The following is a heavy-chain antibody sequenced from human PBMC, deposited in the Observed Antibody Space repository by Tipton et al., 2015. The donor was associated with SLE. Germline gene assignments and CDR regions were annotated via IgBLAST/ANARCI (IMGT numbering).Heavy chain of an antibody. CDR2: INPNSGGT. CDR1: GYTFTGYY. V-gene: IGHV1-2*06. D-gene: IGHD2-15*01. Sequence: QLVQSGAEVKKPGASVKVSCKASGYTFTGYYMHWVRQAPGQGLEWMGRINPNSGGTNYAQKFQGRVTMTRDTSISTAYMELSRWSSAAPAGYSCARWRIGGGAPGSYGRDVWAQGLPAPVSS. J-gene: IGHJ6*02. CDR3: ARWRIGGGAPGSYGRDV.